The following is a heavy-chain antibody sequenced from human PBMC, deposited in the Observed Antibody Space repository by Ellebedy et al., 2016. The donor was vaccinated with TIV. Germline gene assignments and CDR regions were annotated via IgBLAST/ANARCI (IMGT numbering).Heavy chain of an antibody. CDR3: ARTYSTNWMRFDL. V-gene: IGHV4-59*01. D-gene: IGHD1-20*01. CDR1: GDSIRSFY. CDR2: VYYSGFT. J-gene: IGHJ5*02. Sequence: SETLSLTCTVSGDSIRSFYWSWIRQPPGKGLEWMGYVYYSGFTNYNPSLNRRATISLNTCQCQIPPKLTSVTAEDTALYYCARTYSTNWMRFDLWGQGALVTVSS.